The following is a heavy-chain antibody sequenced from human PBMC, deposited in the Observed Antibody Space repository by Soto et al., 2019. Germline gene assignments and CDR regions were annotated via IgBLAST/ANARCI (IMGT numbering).Heavy chain of an antibody. J-gene: IGHJ5*02. V-gene: IGHV3-33*01. Sequence: QVQLVESGGGVVQPGRSLRLSCVASGFTFSSYGMHWVRQAPGKGLEWVAIIWYDGSKKNYADSVKARFTISRDDSRNTLYLQMNSLRAEDTAVYYCARDHSRYPPGWLEPWGRGTPVIVSS. D-gene: IGHD3-9*01. CDR2: IWYDGSKK. CDR1: GFTFSSYG. CDR3: ARDHSRYPPGWLEP.